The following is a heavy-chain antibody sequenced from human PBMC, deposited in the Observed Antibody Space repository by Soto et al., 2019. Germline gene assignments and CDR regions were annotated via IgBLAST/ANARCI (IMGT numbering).Heavy chain of an antibody. D-gene: IGHD1-26*01. J-gene: IGHJ6*02. Sequence: QVQLVQSGAEVKKPGSSVKVSCKASGGTFSSYAISWVRQAPGQGLEWMGGIISIFGTADYAQKFQGRVTITADESTSTAYMEVSSLRSEDTAVYYCASHSGSSPEGRYYSGMDVWGQGTTVTVSS. CDR3: ASHSGSSPEGRYYSGMDV. CDR2: IISIFGTA. CDR1: GGTFSSYA. V-gene: IGHV1-69*12.